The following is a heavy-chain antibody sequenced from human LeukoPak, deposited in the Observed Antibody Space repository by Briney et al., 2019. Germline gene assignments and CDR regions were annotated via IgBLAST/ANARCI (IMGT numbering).Heavy chain of an antibody. D-gene: IGHD3-10*01. CDR2: VFPADSDA. CDR1: GFDFTNYW. Sequence: GESLKISCMGSGFDFTNYWIAWVRQMPGKGLECMGFVFPADSDAIYSPSFQGQVTFSVDKSISTAYLQWSSLKASDTAMYYCARRDMVRGVYILDYWGQGTLVTVSS. V-gene: IGHV5-51*01. J-gene: IGHJ4*02. CDR3: ARRDMVRGVYILDY.